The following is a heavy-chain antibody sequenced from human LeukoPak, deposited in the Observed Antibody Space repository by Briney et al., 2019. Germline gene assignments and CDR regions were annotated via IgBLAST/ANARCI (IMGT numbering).Heavy chain of an antibody. V-gene: IGHV3-30*18. D-gene: IGHD3-9*01. CDR3: AKDPIDWGTIYFDY. CDR1: GFTFSSYG. CDR2: ISYDGSNK. J-gene: IGHJ4*02. Sequence: GGSLRLSCAASGFTFSSYGMHWVRQAPGKGLEWVAVISYDGSNKYYADSVKGRFTISRDNSKNTLYLQMNSLRAEDTAVYYCAKDPIDWGTIYFDYWGQGTLVTVSS.